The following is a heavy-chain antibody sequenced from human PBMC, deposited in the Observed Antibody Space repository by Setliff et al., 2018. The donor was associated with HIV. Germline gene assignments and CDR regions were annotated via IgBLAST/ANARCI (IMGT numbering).Heavy chain of an antibody. D-gene: IGHD3-22*01. CDR1: GFTFSSYA. V-gene: IGHV3-64*04. J-gene: IGHJ1*01. CDR2: ISSNGGNT. CDR3: ATDKNKALSSGSPFQH. Sequence: GGSLRLSCAASGFTFSSYAMHWVRQAPGKGLEYVSSISSNGGNTYYADSVKGRFTISRDNSKNTLYLQMNSLRAEDTALYFCATDKNKALSSGSPFQHWGQGTLVTVSS.